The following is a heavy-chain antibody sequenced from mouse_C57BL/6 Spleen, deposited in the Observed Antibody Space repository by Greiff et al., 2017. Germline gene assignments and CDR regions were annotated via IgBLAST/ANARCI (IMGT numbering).Heavy chain of an antibody. CDR3: ARRDYTWFAY. CDR1: GYTFTSYW. D-gene: IGHD2-4*01. V-gene: IGHV1-59*01. CDR2: IDPSDSYT. Sequence: QVQLQQPGAELVRPGTSVKLSCKASGYTFTSYWMHWVKQRPGQGLEWIGVIDPSDSYTNYNQKFKGKATLTVDTSSSTAYMQLSSLTSEDSAVYYCARRDYTWFAYWGQGTLVTVSA. J-gene: IGHJ3*01.